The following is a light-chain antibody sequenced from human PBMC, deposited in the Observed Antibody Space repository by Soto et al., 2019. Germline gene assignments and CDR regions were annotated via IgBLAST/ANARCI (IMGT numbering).Light chain of an antibody. Sequence: DMQMTQCRSTLSAYVGDRVTITCRAIQSISSWLAWYQHKPGKAPKLLIYKASSLESGVPSRFSGSGSGTEFTLIISSLQPDDFATYYCQQYNSYPLPFAGGTKV. CDR2: KAS. CDR1: QSISSW. V-gene: IGKV1-5*03. J-gene: IGKJ4*01. CDR3: QQYNSYPLP.